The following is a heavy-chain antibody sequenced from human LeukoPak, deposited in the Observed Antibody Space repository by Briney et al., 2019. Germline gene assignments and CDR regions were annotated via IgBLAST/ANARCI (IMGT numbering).Heavy chain of an antibody. D-gene: IGHD1-26*01. J-gene: IGHJ6*02. CDR3: ARLNIVGGYYYYGMDV. CDR1: GGSLSSYY. CDR2: IYYSGST. V-gene: IGHV4-59*08. Sequence: SETLSLTCTVSGGSLSSYYWSWIRQPPGKGLEWIGYIYYSGSTNYNPSLKSRVTISVGTSKNQFSLKLSSVTAADTAVYYCARLNIVGGYYYYGMDVWGQGTTVTVSS.